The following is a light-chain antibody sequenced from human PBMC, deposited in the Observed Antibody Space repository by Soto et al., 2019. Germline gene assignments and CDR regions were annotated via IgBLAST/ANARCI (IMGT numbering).Light chain of an antibody. CDR1: SGHSSYA. Sequence: QPVLTQSPSSSASLVASVKLTCTLSSGHSSYAIAWHQQQPEKGPRYLMKLNSDGSHSKGDGIPDRFSGSSSGAERYLTISRLQSEDEADYYCQTWGTGIRVFGGGTKVTVL. CDR2: LNSDGSH. V-gene: IGLV4-69*01. J-gene: IGLJ2*01. CDR3: QTWGTGIRV.